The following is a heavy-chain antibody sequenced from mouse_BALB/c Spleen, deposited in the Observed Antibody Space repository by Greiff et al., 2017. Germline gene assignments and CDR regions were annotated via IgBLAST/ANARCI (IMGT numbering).Heavy chain of an antibody. CDR1: GFSLTSYG. Sequence: VMLVESGPGLVAPSQSLSITCTVSGFSLTSYGVHWVRQPPGKGLEWLGVIWAGGSTNYNSALMSRLSISKDNSKSQVFLKMNSLQTDDTAMYYCAREAFGSSYWFAYWGQGTLVTVSA. D-gene: IGHD1-1*01. J-gene: IGHJ3*01. CDR3: AREAFGSSYWFAY. CDR2: IWAGGST. V-gene: IGHV2-9*02.